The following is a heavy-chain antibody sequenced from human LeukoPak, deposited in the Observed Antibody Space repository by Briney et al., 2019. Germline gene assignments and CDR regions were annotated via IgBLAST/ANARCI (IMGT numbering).Heavy chain of an antibody. CDR3: AKAHPIPTNKYYDSIVFDY. CDR2: ISGSGGST. Sequence: GGSLRLSCAASGFTFSSYGMSWVRQAPGKGLEWVSAISGSGGSTYYADSVKGRFTISRDNSKNTLYLQMNSLRAEDTAVYYCAKAHPIPTNKYYDSIVFDYWGQGTLVTVSS. J-gene: IGHJ4*02. D-gene: IGHD3-22*01. V-gene: IGHV3-23*01. CDR1: GFTFSSYG.